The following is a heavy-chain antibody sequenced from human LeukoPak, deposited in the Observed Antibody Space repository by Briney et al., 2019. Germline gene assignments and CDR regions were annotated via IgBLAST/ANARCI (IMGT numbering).Heavy chain of an antibody. CDR2: ISYDGSNK. V-gene: IGHV3-30*04. Sequence: GRSLRLSCAASGITFSSYAMHWVRQAPGKGLEWVAVISYDGSNKYYADSVKGRFTISRDSAKNSLSLQMNSLRAEDTAVYYCARADMATTYYFDYWGQGTPVTVSS. J-gene: IGHJ4*02. D-gene: IGHD5-24*01. CDR1: GITFSSYA. CDR3: ARADMATTYYFDY.